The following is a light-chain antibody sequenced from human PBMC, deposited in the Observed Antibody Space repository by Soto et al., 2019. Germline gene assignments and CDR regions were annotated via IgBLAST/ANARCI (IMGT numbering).Light chain of an antibody. CDR2: GAS. V-gene: IGKV3-20*01. CDR3: QQYVNSPSWT. CDR1: QSVSSSD. J-gene: IGKJ1*01. Sequence: PGERATLSCRASQSVSSSDLGWYQHKPGQAPRLLIYGASSRAAAIPDRFSGSGSGTDFTLTISRLEPEDFAVYDWQQYVNSPSWTFGQGTKVDIK.